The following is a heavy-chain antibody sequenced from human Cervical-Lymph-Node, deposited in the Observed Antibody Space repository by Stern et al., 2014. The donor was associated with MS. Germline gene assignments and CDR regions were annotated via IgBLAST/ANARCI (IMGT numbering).Heavy chain of an antibody. D-gene: IGHD6-19*01. CDR1: GFTFNSYW. J-gene: IGHJ4*02. CDR2: INTDGSST. V-gene: IGHV3-74*02. Sequence: EVQLEESGGGLVQPGGSLRLSCAASGFTFNSYWMHWVRQVPGKGLVWVSRINTDGSSTSYEDSVKGRFTISRDNAKNTVYLQMNSLRADDTAVYYCARPLYSSGWLRFAYWGQGTLATVSS. CDR3: ARPLYSSGWLRFAY.